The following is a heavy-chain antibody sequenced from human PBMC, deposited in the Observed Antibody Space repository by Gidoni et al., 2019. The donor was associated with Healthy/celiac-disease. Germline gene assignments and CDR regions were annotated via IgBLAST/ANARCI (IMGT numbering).Heavy chain of an antibody. CDR3: PTDPAVAGPVDY. D-gene: IGHD6-19*01. Sequence: EVQLVESGGGLVQPGGSLSPSRAASGFPFSNAVMNWVRLAPGKGQGGVGRIKRKTDSGKTDYAAPVKGRFTISRDDSKNTLYLQMNSLETEETAVYYCPTDPAVAGPVDYWGQGTLVTVSS. V-gene: IGHV3-15*07. J-gene: IGHJ4*02. CDR2: IKRKTDSGKT. CDR1: GFPFSNAV.